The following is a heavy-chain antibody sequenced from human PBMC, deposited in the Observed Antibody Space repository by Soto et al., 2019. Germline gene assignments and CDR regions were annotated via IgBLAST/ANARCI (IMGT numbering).Heavy chain of an antibody. D-gene: IGHD1-26*01. J-gene: IGHJ4*02. V-gene: IGHV1-3*01. Sequence: GASVKVSCKASGNTVPNYAIHWVRQAPGQRLEWMGWINGGNGNTYYSEHFQGRVTFTRDTSAGTVYMQLSSLTSEDTAVYYCARDDSGFSGSQYTDYLHYWGQGALVTVSS. CDR3: ARDDSGFSGSQYTDYLHY. CDR1: GNTVPNYA. CDR2: INGGNGNT.